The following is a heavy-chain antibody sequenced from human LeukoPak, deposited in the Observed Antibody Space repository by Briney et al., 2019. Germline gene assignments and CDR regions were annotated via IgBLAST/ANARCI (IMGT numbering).Heavy chain of an antibody. CDR3: AREYYYDSSGYYLPNYYYYGMDV. CDR1: GGSISSSSYY. Sequence: PSETLSLTCTFSGGSISSSSYYWGGFRQPPGKGLEWIGSIYYSGSTYYNPSLKSRVTISVDTSKNQFSLKLSSVTAADTAVYYCAREYYYDSSGYYLPNYYYYGMDVWGQGTTVTVSS. CDR2: IYYSGST. J-gene: IGHJ6*02. D-gene: IGHD3-22*01. V-gene: IGHV4-39*02.